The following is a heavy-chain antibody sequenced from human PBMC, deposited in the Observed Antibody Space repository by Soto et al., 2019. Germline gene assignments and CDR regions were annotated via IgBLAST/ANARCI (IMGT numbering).Heavy chain of an antibody. V-gene: IGHV4-30-4*01. Sequence: PSETLSLTCTVSGGSISSGDYYWSWIRQPPGKGLEWIGYIYYSGSTYYNPSLKSRVTISVDTSKNQFSLKLSSVAAADAAVYYCARGNNYYDSSGYQSFDYWGQGTLVTVSS. D-gene: IGHD3-22*01. J-gene: IGHJ4*02. CDR3: ARGNNYYDSSGYQSFDY. CDR2: IYYSGST. CDR1: GGSISSGDYY.